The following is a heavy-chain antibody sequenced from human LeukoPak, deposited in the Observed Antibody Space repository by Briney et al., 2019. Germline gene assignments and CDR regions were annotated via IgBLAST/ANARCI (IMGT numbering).Heavy chain of an antibody. CDR1: GFSFRAYT. V-gene: IGHV3-21*01. CDR3: AKGRGAFDI. D-gene: IGHD3-10*01. J-gene: IGHJ3*02. CDR2: VNPSHAYQ. Sequence: GGSLRLSCAASGFSFRAYTINWVRQAPGKGLEWVSSVNPSHAYQFYADSVKGRFTISRDNSKNTLYLQMNSLRAEDTAVYYCAKGRGAFDIWGQGTMVTVSS.